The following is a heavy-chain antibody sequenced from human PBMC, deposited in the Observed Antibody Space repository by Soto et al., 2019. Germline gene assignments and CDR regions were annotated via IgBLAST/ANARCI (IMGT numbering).Heavy chain of an antibody. CDR2: IVVGSGNT. J-gene: IGHJ4*02. CDR3: AAALCSGGNCYLFLDY. Sequence: SVKVSCKASGFTFTSSAVQWVRQARGQRLEWIGWIVVGSGNTNYAQKFQERVTITRDMSTSTAYMELSSLRSEDTAVYYCAAALCSGGNCYLFLDYWGQGTLVTLSS. D-gene: IGHD2-15*01. CDR1: GFTFTSSA. V-gene: IGHV1-58*01.